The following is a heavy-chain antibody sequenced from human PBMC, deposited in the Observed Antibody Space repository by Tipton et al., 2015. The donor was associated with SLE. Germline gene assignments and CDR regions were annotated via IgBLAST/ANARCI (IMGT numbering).Heavy chain of an antibody. CDR3: ARVGSRLGYFQH. CDR1: GGSISSSSYY. Sequence: TLSITCTVSGGSISSSSYYWSWIRQPAGKGLEWIGRRYTSGSTHYNPSLKSRVTISVDTSKNQFSLKLSSVTAADTAVYYCARVGSRLGYFQHWGQGTLVSVSP. J-gene: IGHJ1*01. D-gene: IGHD1-1*01. CDR2: RYTSGST. V-gene: IGHV4-61*02.